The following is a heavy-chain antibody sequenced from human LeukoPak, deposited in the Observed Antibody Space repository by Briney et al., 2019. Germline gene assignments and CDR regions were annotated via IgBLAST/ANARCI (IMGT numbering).Heavy chain of an antibody. J-gene: IGHJ5*02. D-gene: IGHD2-2*02. Sequence: NPGGSLRLSCAASGFTFSNAWMSWVRQAPGKGLEWVGRIKSKTDGSTTDYAAPVKGRFTISRDDSKNTLYLQMNSLKTEDTAVYYCTTQNCSSTSCYSWFDPWGQGTLVTVSS. CDR3: TTQNCSSTSCYSWFDP. CDR1: GFTFSNAW. CDR2: IKSKTDGSTT. V-gene: IGHV3-15*01.